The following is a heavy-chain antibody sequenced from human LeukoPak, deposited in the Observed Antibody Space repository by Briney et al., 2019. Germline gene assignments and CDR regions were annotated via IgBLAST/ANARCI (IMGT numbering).Heavy chain of an antibody. D-gene: IGHD3-22*01. CDR2: INPNTGDT. J-gene: IGHJ4*02. Sequence: ASVKVSCKASGYTITGYYMHWVRQAPGQGLEWMGRINPNTGDTNSARKFQGRITMTRDTSISTVYMELSRLRSDDTAVYYCARDGGYYYDSSGKDYWGQGTLVTVSS. CDR3: ARDGGYYYDSSGKDY. V-gene: IGHV1-2*06. CDR1: GYTITGYY.